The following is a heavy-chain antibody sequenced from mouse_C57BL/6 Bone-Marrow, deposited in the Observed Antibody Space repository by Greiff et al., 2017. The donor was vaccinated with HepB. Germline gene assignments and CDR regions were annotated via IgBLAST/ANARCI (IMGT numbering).Heavy chain of an antibody. CDR3: AREGIGYYGSSLFAY. CDR2: IDPSDSYT. D-gene: IGHD1-1*01. CDR1: GYTFTSYW. V-gene: IGHV1-69*01. Sequence: QVQLKQPGAELVMPGASVKLSCKASGYTFTSYWMHWVKQRPGQGLEWIGEIDPSDSYTNYNQKFKGKSTLTVDKSSSTAYMQLSSLTSEDSAVYYCAREGIGYYGSSLFAYWGQGTLVTVSA. J-gene: IGHJ3*01.